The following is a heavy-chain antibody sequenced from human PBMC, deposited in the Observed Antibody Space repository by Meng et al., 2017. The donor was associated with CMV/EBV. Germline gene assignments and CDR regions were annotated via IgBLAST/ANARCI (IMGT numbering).Heavy chain of an antibody. D-gene: IGHD2-2*01. Sequence: ASVKVSCKASGYTFTSYDINWVRQATGQGLEWMGWMNPNSGNTGYAQKFQGRVTMTRNTSISTAYMELSSLRSDDTAVYYCARVCSSTSCYVVEPPEILYYYYGMDVWGQGTTVTVSS. CDR2: MNPNSGNT. CDR1: GYTFTSYD. J-gene: IGHJ6*02. V-gene: IGHV1-8*01. CDR3: ARVCSSTSCYVVEPPEILYYYYGMDV.